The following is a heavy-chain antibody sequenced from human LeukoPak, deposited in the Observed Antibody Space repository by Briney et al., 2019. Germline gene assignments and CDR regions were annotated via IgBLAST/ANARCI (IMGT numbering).Heavy chain of an antibody. CDR2: ISYDGSNK. Sequence: PGRSLRLSCAASGFTFSSYAMHWVRQAPGKGLEWVAVISYDGSNKYYADSVKGRFTISRDNSKNTLYLQMNSLRAEDTAVYYCARGLGAPDSWGHGTLVTVSS. CDR1: GFTFSSYA. D-gene: IGHD1-26*01. CDR3: ARGLGAPDS. J-gene: IGHJ5*01. V-gene: IGHV3-30*04.